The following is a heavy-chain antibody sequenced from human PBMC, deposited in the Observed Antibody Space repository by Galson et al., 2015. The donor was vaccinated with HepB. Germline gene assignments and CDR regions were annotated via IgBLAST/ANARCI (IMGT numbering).Heavy chain of an antibody. J-gene: IGHJ5*02. V-gene: IGHV1-2*02. Sequence: SVKVSCKASGYTFTDNFIHWVRQAPGQGLEWMGWYNPKSGGTNYAQNFQGRVAMGSDTSITTAYVELSRLTSDDTAIYYCARGVVHWNDEEPGNWFDPWGQGTLVTVSS. D-gene: IGHD1-1*01. CDR2: YNPKSGGT. CDR3: ARGVVHWNDEEPGNWFDP. CDR1: GYTFTDNF.